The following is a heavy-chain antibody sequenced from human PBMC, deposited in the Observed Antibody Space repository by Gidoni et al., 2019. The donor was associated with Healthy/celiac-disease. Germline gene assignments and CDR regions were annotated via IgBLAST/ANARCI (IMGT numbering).Heavy chain of an antibody. CDR2: INPNSGGT. J-gene: IGHJ4*02. V-gene: IGHV1-2*02. CDR3: EAVAVAGTRGTPFDY. CDR1: GYTFTGYY. Sequence: SGYTFTGYYMHWVRQAPGQGLEWMGWINPNSGGTNYAQKFQGRVTMTRDTSISTAYMELSRLRSDDTAVYYCEAVAVAGTRGTPFDYWGQGTLVTVSS. D-gene: IGHD6-19*01.